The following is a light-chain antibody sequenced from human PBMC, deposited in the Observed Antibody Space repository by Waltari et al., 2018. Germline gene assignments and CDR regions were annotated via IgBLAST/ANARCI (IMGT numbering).Light chain of an antibody. J-gene: IGLJ3*02. CDR2: EVD. Sequence: QSALTQPASVSGSPGQAIAISCATPTNIIENHKLVPWYQRQPGKALKVIIYEVDKRPSGVSDRFSGSESGNTASLTISGLQAEDEADYYCCSYAGSSNNWVFGGGTKVTVL. CDR3: CSYAGSSNNWV. V-gene: IGLV2-23*02. CDR1: TNIIENHKL.